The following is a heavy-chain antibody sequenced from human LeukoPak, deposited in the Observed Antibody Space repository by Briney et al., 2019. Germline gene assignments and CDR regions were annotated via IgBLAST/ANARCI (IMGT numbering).Heavy chain of an antibody. CDR2: INPNSGGT. D-gene: IGHD6-13*01. CDR1: GYTFTGYY. CDR3: ASNLVRAAAGTGDDY. V-gene: IGHV1-2*02. J-gene: IGHJ4*02. Sequence: VASVKVSCKASGYTFTGYYMHWVRQAPGQGLEWMGWINPNSGGTNYAQKFQGRVTMTRDTSISTAYMELSRLRSDDTAVYYCASNLVRAAAGTGDDYWGQGTLVTVSS.